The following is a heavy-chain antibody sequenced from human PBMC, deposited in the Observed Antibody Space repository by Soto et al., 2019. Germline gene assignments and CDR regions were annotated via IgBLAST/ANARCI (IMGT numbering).Heavy chain of an antibody. D-gene: IGHD3-22*01. CDR2: IYWDDDK. V-gene: IGHV2-5*02. Sequence: QITLKESGPTLVKPTQTLTLTCTFSGFSLSTSGVGVGWIRQPPGKALEWLALIYWDDDKRYSPSLETRLTITKDTSKNQVVLTVTNMDPADTATYYCAHRGPSTMMAVPLLYAFDSWGQGTLVTVSS. CDR1: GFSLSTSGVG. CDR3: AHRGPSTMMAVPLLYAFDS. J-gene: IGHJ4*02.